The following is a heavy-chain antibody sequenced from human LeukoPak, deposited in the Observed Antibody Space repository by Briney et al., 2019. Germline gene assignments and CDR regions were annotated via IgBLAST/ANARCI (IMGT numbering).Heavy chain of an antibody. CDR3: ASRSSSWYGDFDY. CDR2: INPSGGST. D-gene: IGHD6-13*01. Sequence: GASVKVSCKASGYTFTSYYMHWVRQAPGQGLEWMGIINPSGGSTSYAQKFQGRVTMARNTSISTAYMELSSLRSEDTAVYYCASRSSSWYGDFDYWGQGTLVTVSS. V-gene: IGHV1-46*01. J-gene: IGHJ4*02. CDR1: GYTFTSYY.